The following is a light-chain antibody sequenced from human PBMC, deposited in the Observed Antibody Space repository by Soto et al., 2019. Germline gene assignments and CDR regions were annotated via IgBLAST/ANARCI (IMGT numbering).Light chain of an antibody. CDR3: QQYNKWTPYT. CDR1: QSVSSN. CDR2: AAS. V-gene: IGKV3-15*01. Sequence: EIVMTQSPATLSVSPGERATLSCRASQSVSSNLAWYQQKPGQAPRLLIYAASTRATGIPARFSGSGSGTEFTLTISSLQSEDFAVYYCQQYNKWTPYTFGQGTQLEIK. J-gene: IGKJ2*01.